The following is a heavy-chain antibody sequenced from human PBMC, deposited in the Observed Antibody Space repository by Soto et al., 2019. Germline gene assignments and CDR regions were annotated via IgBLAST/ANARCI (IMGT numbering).Heavy chain of an antibody. D-gene: IGHD5-18*01. V-gene: IGHV1-69*13. Sequence: SVKASCKASGGTFSSYAISWVRQAPGQGVEWMGGIIPIFGTANYAQKFQGRVTITADESTSTAYMELSSLRSEDTAVYYCAVTDTSMAPFDYWGQGTLVTVSS. CDR1: GGTFSSYA. CDR3: AVTDTSMAPFDY. J-gene: IGHJ4*02. CDR2: IIPIFGTA.